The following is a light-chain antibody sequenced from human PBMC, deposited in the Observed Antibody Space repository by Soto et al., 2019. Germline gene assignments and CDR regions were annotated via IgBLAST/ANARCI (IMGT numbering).Light chain of an antibody. CDR1: GGFATGS. CDR2: GAI. Sequence: EIVLTQSPGTLSWPPGERVPCSCRPRGGFATGSVGWYQQKPGQAPRLVIFGAIGRATGIPDRFRGSGSGTDFTLTISSLEPEDFAVYYCQQYGSSPPSFGQGTKLEIK. J-gene: IGKJ2*01. V-gene: IGKV3-20*01. CDR3: QQYGSSPPS.